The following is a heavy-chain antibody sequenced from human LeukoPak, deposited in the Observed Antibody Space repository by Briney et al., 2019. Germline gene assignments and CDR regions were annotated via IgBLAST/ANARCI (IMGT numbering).Heavy chain of an antibody. Sequence: PGGSLRLSCAASGFTFSNAWMSWVRQAPGKGLEWVGRIKSKTDGGTTDYAAPVKGRFTISRDDSKNTLYLQMNSLKTEDTAVYYCTTVAPVWDGYNYFYFGYWGQGTLVTVSS. CDR1: GFTFSNAW. CDR3: TTVAPVWDGYNYFYFGY. CDR2: IKSKTDGGTT. V-gene: IGHV3-15*01. D-gene: IGHD5-24*01. J-gene: IGHJ4*02.